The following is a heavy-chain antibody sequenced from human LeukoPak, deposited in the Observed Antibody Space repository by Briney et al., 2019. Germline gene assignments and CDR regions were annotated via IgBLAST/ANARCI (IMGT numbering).Heavy chain of an antibody. Sequence: PGGSLRLSCAASGFTFSTYAMTWVRQAPGKGLEWVSSISGSGGYTFYADSVKGRFTISRDNPRNTLYLQMNSLRTEHTAVYYCESCANWGYIGTFDIWGQGKMVTVSS. CDR3: ESCANWGYIGTFDI. V-gene: IGHV3-23*01. D-gene: IGHD7-27*01. J-gene: IGHJ3*02. CDR2: ISGSGGYT. CDR1: GFTFSTYA.